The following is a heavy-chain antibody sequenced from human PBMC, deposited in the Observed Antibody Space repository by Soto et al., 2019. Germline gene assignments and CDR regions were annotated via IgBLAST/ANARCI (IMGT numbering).Heavy chain of an antibody. Sequence: ASVKVSCKASGYTFTSYGSSWVRQAPGQGLEWMGWISAYNGNTNYAQKLQGRVTMTTDTSTSTAYMELRSLRSDDTAVYYCAIGGVFGYSSSWPSLDYWGQGTLVTVSS. CDR3: AIGGVFGYSSSWPSLDY. J-gene: IGHJ4*02. V-gene: IGHV1-18*01. CDR2: ISAYNGNT. D-gene: IGHD6-13*01. CDR1: GYTFTSYG.